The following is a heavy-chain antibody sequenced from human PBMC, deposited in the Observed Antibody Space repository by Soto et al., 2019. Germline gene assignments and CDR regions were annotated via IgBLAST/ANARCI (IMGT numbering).Heavy chain of an antibody. CDR2: IKSETDGGTT. V-gene: IGHV3-15*01. D-gene: IGHD2-8*01. CDR3: TTLYCTNGVCSTSTSDY. Sequence: GGSLRLSCAASGFTFNNAWMSWVRQTPGKGLEWVGRIKSETDGGTTDYAAPVKGRFTISRDDSKNTLYLQMNSLKSEDTAVYYCTTLYCTNGVCSTSTSDYWGQGTLVTVSS. CDR1: GFTFNNAW. J-gene: IGHJ4*02.